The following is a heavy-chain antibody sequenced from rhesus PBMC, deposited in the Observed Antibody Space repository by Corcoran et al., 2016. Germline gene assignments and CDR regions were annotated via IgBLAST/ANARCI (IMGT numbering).Heavy chain of an antibody. J-gene: IGHJ4*01. CDR3: ARDPLSIAGTLFDY. V-gene: IGHV4-65*01. Sequence: QVQLQESGPGLVKPSETLSLTCAVSGGSISSSNCWSWIRPLPGKGLEWIGYIIGSSGSTYYNPSLKSRVTISTDTSKNQFSLKLISVTAADTAVYYCARDPLSIAGTLFDYWGQGVLVTVSS. CDR1: GGSISSSNC. CDR2: IIGSSGST. D-gene: IGHD1-1-1*01.